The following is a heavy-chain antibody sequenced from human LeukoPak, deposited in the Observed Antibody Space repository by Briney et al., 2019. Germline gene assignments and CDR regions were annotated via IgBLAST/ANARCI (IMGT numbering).Heavy chain of an antibody. CDR3: VFRVGVVVVAANDAFDI. V-gene: IGHV3-30*02. CDR2: IRYDGSNK. D-gene: IGHD2-15*01. CDR1: GFTFSSYG. J-gene: IGHJ3*02. Sequence: GGSLRLSCAASGFTFSSYGMHWVRQAPGKGLEWVAFIRYDGSNKYYADSVKGRFTISRDNSKNTLYLQMNSLRAEDTAVYYCVFRVGVVVVAANDAFDIWGQGTMVTVSS.